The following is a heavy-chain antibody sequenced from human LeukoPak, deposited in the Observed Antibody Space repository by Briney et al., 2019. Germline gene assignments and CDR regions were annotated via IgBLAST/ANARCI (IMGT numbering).Heavy chain of an antibody. V-gene: IGHV1-69*05. Sequence: GASVKVSCKASGGTFSSYAISWVLQAPGQGLEWMGRIIPIFGTANYAQKFQGRVTINTDESTSTAYMELSSLRSEDTAVYYCARVYYYDSSGSYYFDYWGQGTLVTVSS. D-gene: IGHD3-22*01. CDR2: IIPIFGTA. J-gene: IGHJ4*02. CDR3: ARVYYYDSSGSYYFDY. CDR1: GGTFSSYA.